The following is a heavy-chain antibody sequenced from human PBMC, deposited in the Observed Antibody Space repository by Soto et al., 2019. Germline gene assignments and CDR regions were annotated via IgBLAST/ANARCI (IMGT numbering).Heavy chain of an antibody. CDR2: ISYDGSNK. D-gene: IGHD3-3*01. V-gene: IGHV3-30*18. J-gene: IGHJ4*02. CDR3: AKDVLRFLEVFVLQPRWD. Sequence: QVQLVESGGGVVQPGRSLRLSCAASGFTFSSYGMHWVRQAPGKGLEWVAVISYDGSNKYYADSVKGRFTISRDNSKNTLYLQMNSLRAEDTAVYYCAKDVLRFLEVFVLQPRWDWGQGTLVTVSS. CDR1: GFTFSSYG.